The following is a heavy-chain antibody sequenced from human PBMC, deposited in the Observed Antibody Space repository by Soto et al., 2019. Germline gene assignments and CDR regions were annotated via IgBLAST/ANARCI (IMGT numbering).Heavy chain of an antibody. J-gene: IGHJ5*02. Sequence: PSETLSLTCAISGDSVSSNSAAWNWNRQSPSRGLEWLGRTYYRSKWYNDYAVSVKSRITINPDTSKNQFSLQLNSVTPEDTAVYYCARGEIGDEHSASDPWGQGTLVTVSS. D-gene: IGHD2-21*02. V-gene: IGHV6-1*01. CDR1: GDSVSSNSAA. CDR3: ARGEIGDEHSASDP. CDR2: TYYRSKWYN.